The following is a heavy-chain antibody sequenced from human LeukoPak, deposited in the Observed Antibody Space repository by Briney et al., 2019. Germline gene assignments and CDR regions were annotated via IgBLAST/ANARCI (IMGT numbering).Heavy chain of an antibody. CDR1: GYSISSGYY. CDR2: IYHSGST. V-gene: IGHV4-38-2*01. CDR3: ARLEATFDY. D-gene: IGHD6-6*01. J-gene: IGHJ4*02. Sequence: SETLSLTCAVSGYSISSGYYWGWIRQPPGKGLEWIGSIYHSGSTYYNPSLKSRVTISVDTSKNQFSLKLSSVTAADTAVYYCARLEATFDYWGQGTLVTVSS.